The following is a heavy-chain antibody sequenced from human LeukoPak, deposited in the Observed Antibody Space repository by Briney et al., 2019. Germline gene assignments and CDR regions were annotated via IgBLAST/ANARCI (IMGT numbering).Heavy chain of an antibody. CDR2: INHSGST. CDR3: ARTHRHYYDSSVPFDY. CDR1: GGSFSGYY. Sequence: SETLSLTCAVYGGSFSGYYWSWIRQPPGKGLEWIGEINHSGSTNYNPSLKSRVTISVDTSKNQFSLKLSSVTAADTAVYYCARTHRHYYDSSVPFDYWGQGTLVTVSS. J-gene: IGHJ4*02. D-gene: IGHD3-22*01. V-gene: IGHV4-34*01.